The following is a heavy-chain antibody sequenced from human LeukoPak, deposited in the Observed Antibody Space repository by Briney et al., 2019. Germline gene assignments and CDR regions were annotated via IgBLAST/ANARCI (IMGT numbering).Heavy chain of an antibody. V-gene: IGHV3-23*01. CDR3: AKDQHGSGSYSVY. CDR1: GFTFSSYA. Sequence: PGGSLRLSCAASGFTFSSYAMSWVRQAPGKGLEWVSAISGSGGSTYYADSVKGRFTSSRDNSKNTLYLQMNSLRAEDTAVYYCAKDQHGSGSYSVYWGQGTLVTVSS. J-gene: IGHJ4*02. CDR2: ISGSGGST. D-gene: IGHD3-10*01.